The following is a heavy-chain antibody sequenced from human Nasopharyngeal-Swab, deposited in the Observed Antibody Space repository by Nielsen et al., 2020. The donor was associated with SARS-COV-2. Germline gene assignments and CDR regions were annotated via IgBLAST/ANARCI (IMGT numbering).Heavy chain of an antibody. CDR3: ARGGWLRRDYYYVYYYMDV. CDR1: GGTFSSYG. CDR2: ILPVLPIP. D-gene: IGHD5-24*01. J-gene: IGHJ6*03. Sequence: SVKVSCKTSGGTFSSYGISWVRQAPGEGLEWMGGILPVLPIPRYAQKFRHRVTITADTSTSTAYMELSSLRSEDTATYYCARGGWLRRDYYYVYYYMDVWGKGTTVTVSS. V-gene: IGHV1-69*10.